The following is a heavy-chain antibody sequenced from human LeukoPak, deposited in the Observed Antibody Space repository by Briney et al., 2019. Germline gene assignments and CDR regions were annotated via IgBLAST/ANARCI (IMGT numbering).Heavy chain of an antibody. CDR2: IDYTGST. Sequence: SETLSLTCTVSGGSISSYCWSWIRQPPGKGLEWIGNIDYTGSTNYNPSLKSRVTISVDTSKNQFSLKLSSVTAADTAVYYCARLYSSGWWYIDYWGQGTLVTVSS. V-gene: IGHV4-59*08. CDR1: GGSISSYC. J-gene: IGHJ4*02. CDR3: ARLYSSGWWYIDY. D-gene: IGHD6-19*01.